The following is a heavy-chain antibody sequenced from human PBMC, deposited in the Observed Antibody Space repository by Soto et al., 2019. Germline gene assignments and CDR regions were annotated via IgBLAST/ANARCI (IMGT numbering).Heavy chain of an antibody. CDR1: GFTFSSYS. J-gene: IGHJ4*02. V-gene: IGHV3-48*01. CDR2: ISSSSSTI. D-gene: IGHD3-3*01. Sequence: GGSLRLSCAASGFTFSSYSMNWVRQAPGKGLEWVSYISSSSSTIYYADSVKGRFTISRDNAKNSLYLQMNSLRAEDTAVYYCARDMDDFWSDGYFDYWGQGTLVTVSS. CDR3: ARDMDDFWSDGYFDY.